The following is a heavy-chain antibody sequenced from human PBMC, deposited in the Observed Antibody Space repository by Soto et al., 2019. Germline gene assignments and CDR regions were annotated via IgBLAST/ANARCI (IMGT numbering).Heavy chain of an antibody. CDR3: ARGVTTVTTFDY. J-gene: IGHJ4*02. Sequence: SETLSLTCAVSGGSISSGGYSCNWIRQPPGNGLEWIGYIYHSGSTYYNPSLKSRVTISVDRSKNQFSLKLSSVTAADTAVYYCARGVTTVTTFDYWGQGTLVTVSS. V-gene: IGHV4-30-2*01. D-gene: IGHD4-17*01. CDR1: GGSISSGGYS. CDR2: IYHSGST.